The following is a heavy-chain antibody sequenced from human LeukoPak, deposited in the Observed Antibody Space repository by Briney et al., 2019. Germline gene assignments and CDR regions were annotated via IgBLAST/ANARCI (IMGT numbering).Heavy chain of an antibody. CDR2: ISAYNGST. V-gene: IGHV1-18*01. J-gene: IGHJ6*03. Sequence: ASVEVSCKASGYTFTSYGISWVRQAPGQGLEWMGWISAYNGSTNYAQKLQGRVTMTTDTSTNTAYMELRSLTSDDTAVYYCARDRGRSYYYYYYMDVWGEGTTVTVSS. CDR3: ARDRGRSYYYYYYMDV. CDR1: GYTFTSYG.